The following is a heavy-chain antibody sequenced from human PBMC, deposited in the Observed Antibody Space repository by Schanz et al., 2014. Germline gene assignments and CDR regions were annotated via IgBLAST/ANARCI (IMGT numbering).Heavy chain of an antibody. J-gene: IGHJ3*02. V-gene: IGHV4-4*02. Sequence: QLQLQESGPGLVKPSGTLSLTCAVSGGSISSSNWWSWVRQPPGKGLEWIGNIYYTGTTYYNPSLKSRVSISVDTPKTQVSLNLPSVTAADTAVFYCARRDNYLSAFDIWGQGTMVTVSS. D-gene: IGHD4-4*01. CDR1: GGSISSSNW. CDR3: ARRDNYLSAFDI. CDR2: IYYTGTT.